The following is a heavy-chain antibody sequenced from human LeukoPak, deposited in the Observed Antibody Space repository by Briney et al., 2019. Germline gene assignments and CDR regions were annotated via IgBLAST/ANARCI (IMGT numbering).Heavy chain of an antibody. D-gene: IGHD2-2*01. V-gene: IGHV3-23*01. CDR2: ISGSGGST. CDR1: GFTVSSNY. J-gene: IGHJ4*02. CDR3: AKEGDIVVVPAFDY. Sequence: PGGSLRLSCAASGFTVSSNYMSWVRQAPGKGLEWVSAISGSGGSTYYADSVKGRFTISRDNSKNTLYLQMNSLRAEDTAVYYCAKEGDIVVVPAFDYWGQGTLVTVSS.